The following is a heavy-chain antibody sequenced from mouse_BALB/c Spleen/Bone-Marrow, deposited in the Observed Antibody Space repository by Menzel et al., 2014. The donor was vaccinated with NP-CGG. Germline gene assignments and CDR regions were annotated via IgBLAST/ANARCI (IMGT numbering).Heavy chain of an antibody. V-gene: IGHV1-80*01. CDR1: GYAFSSYW. CDR3: AFGNYDFDY. D-gene: IGHD2-1*01. Sequence: SGAELVRPGSSVKISCKASGYAFSSYWMNWVKQRPGQGLEWIGQIYPGDGDTNYSGKFKGKAALTADESSSTASMQLSSLTSEDSAVYFCAFGNYDFDYWGQGTTLTVSS. CDR2: IYPGDGDT. J-gene: IGHJ2*01.